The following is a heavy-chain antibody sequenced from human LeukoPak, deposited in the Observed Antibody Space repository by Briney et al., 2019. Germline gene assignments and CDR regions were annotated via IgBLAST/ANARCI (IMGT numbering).Heavy chain of an antibody. J-gene: IGHJ4*02. V-gene: IGHV3-7*01. D-gene: IGHD1-20*01. Sequence: GGSLRLSCAASGFILSGYWMSWVRQAPGKGLEWVVNIKQDGSEKYYVDSVKGRFTISRDNAKNSLYLQMNSLRAEDTAVYYCARVRGYNWNAYFDYWGQGTLVTVSS. CDR3: ARVRGYNWNAYFDY. CDR2: IKQDGSEK. CDR1: GFILSGYW.